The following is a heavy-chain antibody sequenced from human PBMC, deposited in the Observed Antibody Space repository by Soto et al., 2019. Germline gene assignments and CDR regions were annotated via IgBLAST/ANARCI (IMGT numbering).Heavy chain of an antibody. Sequence: QLQLQESGPGLVKPSETLSLTCTVSGGSISSSSYYWGWIRQPPGKGLEWIGSIYYSGSTYYNPSLKRQVPISFDTSKTQFSLRLSAVTAADTAVYYCARQWDSSGWYNWFDPWGQGTLVTVSS. J-gene: IGHJ5*02. CDR1: GGSISSSSYY. D-gene: IGHD6-19*01. CDR3: ARQWDSSGWYNWFDP. V-gene: IGHV4-39*01. CDR2: IYYSGST.